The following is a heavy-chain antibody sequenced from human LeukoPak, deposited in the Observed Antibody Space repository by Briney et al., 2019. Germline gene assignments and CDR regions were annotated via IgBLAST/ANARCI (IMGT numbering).Heavy chain of an antibody. Sequence: ARSRRLSCAASGFTFSSYSITWFRKAPGKGLNWFSSITISSIYLYYADSVKGRFTISRDHSTNSLYLQLNSLRPKDTAVNTCARYYRATYYYDSSGMGKWSATWGEGTLVTVSS. CDR2: ITISSIYL. CDR3: ARYYRATYYYDSSGMGKWSAT. V-gene: IGHV3-21*01. D-gene: IGHD3-22*01. J-gene: IGHJ5*02. CDR1: GFTFSSYS.